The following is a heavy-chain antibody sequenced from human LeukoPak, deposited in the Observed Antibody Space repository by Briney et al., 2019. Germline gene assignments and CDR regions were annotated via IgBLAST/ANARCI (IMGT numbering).Heavy chain of an antibody. CDR1: GFIFNTYG. CDR2: ISSRSNYI. V-gene: IGHV3-21*01. D-gene: IGHD2-15*01. Sequence: PGGSLRLSCATSGFIFNTYGMNWVRQAPGKGLEWVSSISSRSNYIYYADSVKGRFTISRDSARNSLYLQMNSLRAEDTAVYYCARGREQYCSGGSCYAAAFDIWGQGTMVTVSS. CDR3: ARGREQYCSGGSCYAAAFDI. J-gene: IGHJ3*02.